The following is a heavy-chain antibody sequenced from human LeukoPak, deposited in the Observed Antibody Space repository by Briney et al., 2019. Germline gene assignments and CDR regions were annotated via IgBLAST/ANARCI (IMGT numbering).Heavy chain of an antibody. V-gene: IGHV1-2*06. Sequence: ASVKVSCKASGYTFTGYWHWVRQAPGQGLEWMGRINPNSGGTDYVQNFQGRVTMTRDTSISTAYMELSSLRSDDTAVYYCARFLSGSHDAFDIWGQGTMVTVSS. D-gene: IGHD1-26*01. J-gene: IGHJ3*02. CDR1: GYTFTGYW. CDR3: ARFLSGSHDAFDI. CDR2: INPNSGGT.